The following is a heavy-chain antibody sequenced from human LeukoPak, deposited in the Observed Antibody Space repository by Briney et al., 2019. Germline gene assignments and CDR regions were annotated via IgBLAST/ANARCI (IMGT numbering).Heavy chain of an antibody. J-gene: IGHJ6*03. CDR3: ARSRMIYDVDYYYYLDV. D-gene: IGHD3-3*01. V-gene: IGHV1-69*05. CDR2: IIPIFGTP. CDR1: GGTFSNDA. Sequence: SVKISCKASGGTFSNDAISWVRQAPGQGLEWMGGIIPIFGTPNYAQKFQDRVTITTDGSTTTAYLDLSRLRSEDTAVYYCARSRMIYDVDYYYYLDVWGKGTTVVVSS.